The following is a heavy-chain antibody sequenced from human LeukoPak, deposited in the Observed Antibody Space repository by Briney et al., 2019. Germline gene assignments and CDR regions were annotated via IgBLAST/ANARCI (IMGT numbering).Heavy chain of an antibody. CDR3: AKGTRSGDDSFLFDN. CDR1: GFTFSTYA. J-gene: IGHJ4*02. CDR2: ISGGDDST. Sequence: QPGGSLRLSCAASGFTFSTYALTWVRQAPGKGLEWVSTISGGDDSTYYADSVKGRFTISRDNSKNTLCLQMNSLRAEDTALYYCAKGTRSGDDSFLFDNWGQGTQVTVSS. D-gene: IGHD5-12*01. V-gene: IGHV3-23*01.